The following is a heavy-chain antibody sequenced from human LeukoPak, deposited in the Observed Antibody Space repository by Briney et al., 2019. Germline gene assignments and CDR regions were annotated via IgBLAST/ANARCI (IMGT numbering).Heavy chain of an antibody. V-gene: IGHV1-2*02. D-gene: IGHD1-1*01. CDR1: GYTFTDDY. CDR2: INPNSGDT. CDR3: ARDLRGNSMFFDY. J-gene: IGHJ4*02. Sequence: VASVKVSCTASGYTFTDDYVHWVRQAPGQGPEWMGWINPNSGDTHYPQRFQGRVTLTSDTSISTAYMELSRLSPDDTAFYYCARDLRGNSMFFDYWGQGTLVTVSS.